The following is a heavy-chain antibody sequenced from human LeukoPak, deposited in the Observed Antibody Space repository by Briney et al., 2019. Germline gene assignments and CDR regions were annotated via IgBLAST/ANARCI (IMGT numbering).Heavy chain of an antibody. V-gene: IGHV1-24*01. CDR2: IIPIFGTA. CDR1: GYTLTELS. CDR3: ARGPNEGLDY. Sequence: ASVKVSCKVSGYTLTELSMHWVRQASGKGLEWMGGIIPIFGTANYAQKFQGRVTITRNTSISTAYMELSSLRSEDTAVYYCARGPNEGLDYWGQGTLVTVSS. J-gene: IGHJ4*02.